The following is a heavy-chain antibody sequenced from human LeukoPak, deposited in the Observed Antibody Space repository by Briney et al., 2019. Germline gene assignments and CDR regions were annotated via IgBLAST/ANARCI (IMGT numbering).Heavy chain of an antibody. D-gene: IGHD1-1*01. CDR1: GYTFTSYD. CDR2: INPNSGGT. CDR3: AREGSHDVPDY. V-gene: IGHV1-2*02. Sequence: ASVKVSCKASGYTFTSYDINWVRQATGQGLEWMGWINPNSGGTNYAQKFQGRVTMTRDTSISTAYMELSRLRSDDTAVYYCAREGSHDVPDYWGQGTLVTVSS. J-gene: IGHJ4*02.